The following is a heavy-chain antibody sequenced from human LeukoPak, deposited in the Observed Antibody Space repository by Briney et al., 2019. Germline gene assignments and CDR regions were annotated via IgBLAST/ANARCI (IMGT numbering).Heavy chain of an antibody. CDR1: GGSISSGSYY. J-gene: IGHJ4*02. Sequence: SETLSLTCTVSGGSISSGSYYWSWIRQPAGKGLEWIGRIYTSGSTNYNPSLKSRITISVDTSKNQFSLKLSSVTAADTAVYYCARDSTFPYSGSYLEGFDYWGQGTLVTVSS. V-gene: IGHV4-61*02. D-gene: IGHD1-26*01. CDR2: IYTSGST. CDR3: ARDSTFPYSGSYLEGFDY.